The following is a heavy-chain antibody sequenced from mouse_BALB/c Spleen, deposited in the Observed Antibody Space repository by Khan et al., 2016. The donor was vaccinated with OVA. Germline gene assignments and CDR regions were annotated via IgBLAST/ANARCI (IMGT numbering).Heavy chain of an antibody. CDR2: IYPYNDDT. V-gene: IGHV1S136*01. D-gene: IGHD1-1*01. CDR3: ARSATYYYTMAY. CDR1: GYTFTDYV. J-gene: IGHJ4*01. Sequence: VQLQQSGPELVKPGASVRMSCKASGYTFTDYVMHWVKQKPGQGLEWIGYIYPYNDDTESTERFKGKATLTLGKSSSTAYMDLSSLTSADSSVYYCARSATYYYTMAYLGQGTSVTVSS.